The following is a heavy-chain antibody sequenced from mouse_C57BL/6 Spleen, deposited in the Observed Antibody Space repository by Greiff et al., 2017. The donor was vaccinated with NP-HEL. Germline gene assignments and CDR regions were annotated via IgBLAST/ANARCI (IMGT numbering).Heavy chain of an antibody. CDR1: GYTFTDYE. CDR3: TIVVVAPDY. D-gene: IGHD1-1*01. Sequence: QVQLKQSGAELVRPGASVTLSCKASGYTFTDYEMHWVKQTPVHGLEWIGAIDPETGGTAYNQKFKGKAILTADKSSSTAYMELRSLTSEDSAVYYCTIVVVAPDYWGQGTTLTVSS. CDR2: IDPETGGT. V-gene: IGHV1-15*01. J-gene: IGHJ2*01.